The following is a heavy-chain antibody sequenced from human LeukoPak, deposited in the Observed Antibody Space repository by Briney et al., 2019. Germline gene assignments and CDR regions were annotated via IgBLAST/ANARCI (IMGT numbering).Heavy chain of an antibody. D-gene: IGHD3-10*01. V-gene: IGHV3-23*01. Sequence: GGSLRLSCAASGFSFSVYAMIWVRQFPGKGLEWVSIISSGGGTAEYADSVQGRFTVSRDNSKNTVYLQMNSLRAEDTAVYFCAKARANYIYQTWFDPWGQGTLVTVSS. CDR3: AKARANYIYQTWFDP. CDR1: GFSFSVYA. CDR2: ISSGGGTA. J-gene: IGHJ5*02.